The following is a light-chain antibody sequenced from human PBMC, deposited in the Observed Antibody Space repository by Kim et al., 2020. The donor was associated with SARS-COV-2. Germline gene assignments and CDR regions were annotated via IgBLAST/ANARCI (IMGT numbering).Light chain of an antibody. Sequence: EIVLTQSPGTLSLSPGERATLSCRASQSVSSNYLAWYQQRPGQAPRLLIYAASSRVTGIPDRFSGSGSGTDFTLTISRLEPEDFAVYFCQQYDTSPWTFGQGTKLEI. V-gene: IGKV3-20*01. J-gene: IGKJ1*01. CDR2: AAS. CDR1: QSVSSNY. CDR3: QQYDTSPWT.